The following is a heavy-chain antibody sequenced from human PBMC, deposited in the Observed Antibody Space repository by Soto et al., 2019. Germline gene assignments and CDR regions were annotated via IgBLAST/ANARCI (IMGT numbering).Heavy chain of an antibody. CDR3: AAELERGAFDI. CDR2: IVVGSGNT. V-gene: IGHV1-58*02. Sequence: SVKVSCKASGYTFTSYYMHWVRQARGQRLEWIGWIVVGSGNTNYAQKFQERVTITRDMSTSTAYMELSSLRSEDTAVYYCAAELERGAFDIWGQGTMVTVSS. CDR1: GYTFTSYY. J-gene: IGHJ3*02. D-gene: IGHD1-1*01.